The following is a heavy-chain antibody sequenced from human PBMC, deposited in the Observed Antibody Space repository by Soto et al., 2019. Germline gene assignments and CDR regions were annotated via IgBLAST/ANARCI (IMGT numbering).Heavy chain of an antibody. CDR2: IYYSGST. Sequence: SETLSLTCTVSGGSISSYYWSWIRQPPGKGLEWIGYIYYSGSTNYNPSLKSRVTISVDTPKNQFSLKLSSVTAADTAVYYCARVDASTVTIYFDYWGQGTLVTVSS. V-gene: IGHV4-59*08. CDR3: ARVDASTVTIYFDY. CDR1: GGSISSYY. J-gene: IGHJ4*02. D-gene: IGHD4-17*01.